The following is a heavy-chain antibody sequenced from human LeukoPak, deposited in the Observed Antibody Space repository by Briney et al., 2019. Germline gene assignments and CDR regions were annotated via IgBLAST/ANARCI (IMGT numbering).Heavy chain of an antibody. V-gene: IGHV3-30*18. D-gene: IGHD1-1*01. Sequence: GGSLRLSCAASGFTFDKYGMHYIRQAPGKGLEWEAVILEDGRIKKYADSVKDRFTISRDNTNNTLYLQMNRLRAEDTGIYFCAKDRETTASGTFDYWGLGTLVAVSS. CDR2: ILEDGRIK. J-gene: IGHJ4*02. CDR1: GFTFDKYG. CDR3: AKDRETTASGTFDY.